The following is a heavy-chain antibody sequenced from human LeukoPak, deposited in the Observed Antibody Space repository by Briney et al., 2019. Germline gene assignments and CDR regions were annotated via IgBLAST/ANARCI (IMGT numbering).Heavy chain of an antibody. V-gene: IGHV4-34*01. CDR1: GGSFSGYY. CDR2: INHSGST. Sequence: SETLSLTCAVYGGSFSGYYWGWIRQPPGKGLEWIGEINHSGSTNHNPSLKSRVAISVDTSKNEFSLKLSSVSTADTAVYYCASVEMATTKFAYWGQGALVTVSS. D-gene: IGHD5-24*01. J-gene: IGHJ4*02. CDR3: ASVEMATTKFAY.